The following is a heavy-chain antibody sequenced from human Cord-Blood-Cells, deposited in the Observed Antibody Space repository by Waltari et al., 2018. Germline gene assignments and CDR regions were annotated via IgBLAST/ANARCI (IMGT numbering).Heavy chain of an antibody. J-gene: IGHJ3*02. V-gene: IGHV1-24*01. D-gene: IGHD4-17*01. Sequence: QVQLVQSGAEVKKPGASVKVSCKVSGYTLTELSMHWVRQAPGKGLEWMGGFDPEDGETIYAQKVQGRVTMTEDTSTDTAYMELSSLRSEDTAVYYCATDPPQHPEVYGDYAFDIWGQGTMVTVSS. CDR3: ATDPPQHPEVYGDYAFDI. CDR2: FDPEDGET. CDR1: GYTLTELS.